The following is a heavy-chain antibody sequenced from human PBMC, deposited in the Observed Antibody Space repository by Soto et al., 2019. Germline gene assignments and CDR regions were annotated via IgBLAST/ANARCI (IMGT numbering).Heavy chain of an antibody. CDR2: INHSGSP. CDR3: ARNNQSKYRNWFGWFDP. D-gene: IGHD3-16*01. J-gene: IGHJ5*02. V-gene: IGHV4-34*01. CDR1: GGSFSGYY. Sequence: PSETLSLTCAVYGGSFSGYYWSWIRQPPGKGLEWIGEINHSGSPNYNPSLKSRVTISVDTSKNQFSLKLSSVTAADTAVYYCARNNQSKYRNWFGWFDPWGQGTLVTVSS.